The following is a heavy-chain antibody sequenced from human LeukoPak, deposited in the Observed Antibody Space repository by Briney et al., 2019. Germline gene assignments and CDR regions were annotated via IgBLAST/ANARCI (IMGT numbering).Heavy chain of an antibody. CDR1: GYSFSDYY. V-gene: IGHV1-2*02. CDR2: INPNTGGT. J-gene: IGHJ4*02. Sequence: ASVKVSCKASGYSFSDYYMYWVRQAPGQGLEWMGWINPNTGGTNCAQKFQGRVTMTRDTSISTAYMELSSLRSDDTAVYYCARDNSGNYWGYFDYWDQGALVTVSS. CDR3: ARDNSGNYWGYFDY. D-gene: IGHD1-26*01.